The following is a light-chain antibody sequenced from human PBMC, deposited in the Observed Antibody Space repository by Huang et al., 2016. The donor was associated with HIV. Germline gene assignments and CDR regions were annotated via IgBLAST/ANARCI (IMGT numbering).Light chain of an antibody. V-gene: IGKV3-15*01. Sequence: EIVMTQSPTTLSVSPGERATLSCRASQSVSSNLAWDQQKPGPSTRLLIYGASTRATGIPARFSGSGSGTEFTLTISSLQSEDFAVYYCQQYNNWPRTFGQGTKVEIK. CDR3: QQYNNWPRT. CDR1: QSVSSN. J-gene: IGKJ1*01. CDR2: GAS.